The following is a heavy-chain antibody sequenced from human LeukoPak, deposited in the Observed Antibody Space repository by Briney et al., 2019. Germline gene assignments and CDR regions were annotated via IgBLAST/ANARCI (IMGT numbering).Heavy chain of an antibody. V-gene: IGHV3-30*04. CDR3: ATAPPGGYDSSGYYFDY. Sequence: PGGSLRLSCAASGFTFSGYAMHWVRQAPGKGLEWVAVISYDGSNKYYADSVKGRFTISRDNSKNTLYLQMNSLRAEDTAVYYCATAPPGGYDSSGYYFDYWGQGTLVTVSS. CDR1: GFTFSGYA. J-gene: IGHJ4*02. D-gene: IGHD3-22*01. CDR2: ISYDGSNK.